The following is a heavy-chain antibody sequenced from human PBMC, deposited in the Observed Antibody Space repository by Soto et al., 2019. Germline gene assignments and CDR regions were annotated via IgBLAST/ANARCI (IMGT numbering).Heavy chain of an antibody. CDR1: GFTFSTFA. J-gene: IGHJ4*02. Sequence: EVQLLESGGDFVQPGGSLRLSCAASGFTFSTFAMSWVRQLPGKRLEWVSGISDGGRFTYYADSVKGRFTISRDDSKNTVFLQMNRLTAEDTAIYYCAKAAGINYFDYWGQGSLVIVSS. V-gene: IGHV3-23*01. CDR3: AKAAGINYFDY. CDR2: ISDGGRFT. D-gene: IGHD2-15*01.